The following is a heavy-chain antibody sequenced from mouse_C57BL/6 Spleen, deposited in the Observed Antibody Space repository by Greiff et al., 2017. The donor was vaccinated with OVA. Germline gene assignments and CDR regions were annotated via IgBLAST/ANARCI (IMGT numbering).Heavy chain of an antibody. CDR1: GYTFTSYW. Sequence: VQLQQPGAELVKPGASVKVSCKASGYTFTSYWMHWVKQRPGQGLEWIGRIHPSDSGTNYNQKFKGKATLTVDKSSSTAYMQLSSLTSEDSAVYYCAIGYDENYYAMDYWGQGTSVTVSS. J-gene: IGHJ4*01. V-gene: IGHV1-74*01. CDR3: AIGYDENYYAMDY. D-gene: IGHD2-14*01. CDR2: IHPSDSGT.